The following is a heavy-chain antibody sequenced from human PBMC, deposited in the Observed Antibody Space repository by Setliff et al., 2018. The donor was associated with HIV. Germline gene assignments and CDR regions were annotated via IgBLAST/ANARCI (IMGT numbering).Heavy chain of an antibody. CDR3: ARLSGGMVPNY. J-gene: IGHJ4*02. Sequence: SETLSLTCSVSGGSIDNNKYYWTWIRQPPGKGLEWTGSIYHTGRTYYNRSLESRLTISIDTSKNQFSLKLTSVTAADAAVYYCARLSGGMVPNYWGPGTLVTVSS. D-gene: IGHD3-10*01. V-gene: IGHV4-39*01. CDR1: GGSIDNNKYY. CDR2: IYHTGRT.